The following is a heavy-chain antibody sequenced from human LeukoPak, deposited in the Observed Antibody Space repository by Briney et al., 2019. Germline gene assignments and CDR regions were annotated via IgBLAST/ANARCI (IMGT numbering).Heavy chain of an antibody. CDR1: GFTFSSYA. D-gene: IGHD3-22*01. V-gene: IGHV3-23*01. CDR2: ISGSGGNT. CDR3: AKDLDPNYYDSSGYYLHYYGMDV. Sequence: GGSLRLSCAASGFTFSSYAMSWVRQAPGKGPEWVSVISGSGGNTYYADSVKGRFTISRDNSKNTLYLQMNSLRAEDTAVYYCAKDLDPNYYDSSGYYLHYYGMDVWGQGTTVTVSS. J-gene: IGHJ6*02.